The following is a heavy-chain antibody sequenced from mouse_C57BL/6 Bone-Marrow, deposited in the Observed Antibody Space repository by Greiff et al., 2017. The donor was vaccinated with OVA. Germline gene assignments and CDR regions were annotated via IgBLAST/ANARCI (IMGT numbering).Heavy chain of an antibody. J-gene: IGHJ2*01. CDR3: ARGNSYGYFDY. V-gene: IGHV1-64*01. D-gene: IGHD1-1*01. CDR1: GYAFTNYW. Sequence: QVQLQQSGAELVKPGASVKLSCKASGYAFTNYWMHWVKQRPGQGLEWIGMITPNSGGTNYNEKFKSKATLTVDKSSSTAYMQLSSLTSEDSAVYYSARGNSYGYFDYWGQGTTLTVSS. CDR2: ITPNSGGT.